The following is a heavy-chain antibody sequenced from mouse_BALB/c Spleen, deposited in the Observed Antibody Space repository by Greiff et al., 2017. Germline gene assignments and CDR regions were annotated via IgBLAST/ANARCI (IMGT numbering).Heavy chain of an antibody. Sequence: QVHVKQSGAELVRPGSSVKISCKASGYAFSSYWMNWVKQRPGQGLEWIGQIYPGDGDTNYNGKFKGKATLTADKSSSTAYMQLSSLTSEDSAVYFCARGDITTVVATDYWGQGTTLTVSS. D-gene: IGHD1-1*01. J-gene: IGHJ2*01. CDR1: GYAFSSYW. CDR3: ARGDITTVVATDY. V-gene: IGHV1-80*01. CDR2: IYPGDGDT.